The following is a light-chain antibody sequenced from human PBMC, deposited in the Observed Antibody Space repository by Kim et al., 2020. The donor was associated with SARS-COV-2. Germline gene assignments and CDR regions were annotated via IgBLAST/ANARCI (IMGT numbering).Light chain of an antibody. Sequence: EIVLTQSPPTLSLSPGERATLPCRASQSVSSYLAWYQQKPGQAPRLLIYDASNRATGIPARFSGSGCGTDFTLTISSLEPEDFAVYYCQQRSNWPPWTFGQGTKVDIK. CDR3: QQRSNWPPWT. J-gene: IGKJ1*01. CDR1: QSVSSY. CDR2: DAS. V-gene: IGKV3-11*01.